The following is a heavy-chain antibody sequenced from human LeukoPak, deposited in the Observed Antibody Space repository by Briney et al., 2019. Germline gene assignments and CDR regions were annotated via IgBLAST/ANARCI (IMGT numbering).Heavy chain of an antibody. D-gene: IGHD4-11*01. CDR1: GGSISTYY. CDR3: ARLKPTDNWFDP. Sequence: SETLSLTCTLSGGSISTYYWSWVRQPPGKGLEWIGYIYYTGSTDYNPSLKSRVTMSVDTSKNQFSLKLSSVTAADTAIYYCARLKPTDNWFDPWGQGTLVTVSS. CDR2: IYYTGST. V-gene: IGHV4-59*12. J-gene: IGHJ5*02.